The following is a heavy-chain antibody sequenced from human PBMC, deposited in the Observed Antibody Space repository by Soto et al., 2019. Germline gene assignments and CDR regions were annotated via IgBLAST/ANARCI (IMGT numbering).Heavy chain of an antibody. CDR2: IYPGDSDT. J-gene: IGHJ6*02. Sequence: PGESLKISCKGSGYSFTSYWIGWVRQMPGKGLEWMGIIYPGDSDTRYSPSLQGQVTISADKSISTAYLQWSSLKASDTAMYYCARDTFGELGYYYGMDVWGQGTTVTVSS. CDR1: GYSFTSYW. D-gene: IGHD3-10*01. CDR3: ARDTFGELGYYYGMDV. V-gene: IGHV5-51*01.